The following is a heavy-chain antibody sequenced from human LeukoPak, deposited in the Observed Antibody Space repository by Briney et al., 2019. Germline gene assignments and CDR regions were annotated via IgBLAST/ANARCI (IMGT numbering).Heavy chain of an antibody. CDR2: IIPIFGTA. V-gene: IGHV1-69*05. D-gene: IGHD2-15*01. J-gene: IGHJ6*03. CDR3: ARARYCSGGSCYGHYYYYYMDV. Sequence: ASVKVSCKASGGTFSSYAISWVRQAPGQGLEWMGGIIPIFGTANYAQKFQGRVTITTDESMSTAYMELSSLRSEDTAVYYCARARYCSGGSCYGHYYYYYMDVWGKGTTVTVSS. CDR1: GGTFSSYA.